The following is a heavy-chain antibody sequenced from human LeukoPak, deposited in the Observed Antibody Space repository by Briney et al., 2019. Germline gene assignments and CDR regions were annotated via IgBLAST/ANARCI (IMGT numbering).Heavy chain of an antibody. D-gene: IGHD3-22*01. Sequence: TSSETLSLTCAVYGGSFSDTYWSWIRQPPGKGLEWIGEVNDDGSTNYNPSLKSRVTISVDTSKNQFSLKLSSVTAADTAVYYCARETRPIVVVATIDYWGQGTLVTVSS. CDR1: GGSFSDTY. CDR3: ARETRPIVVVATIDY. J-gene: IGHJ4*02. CDR2: VNDDGST. V-gene: IGHV4-34*09.